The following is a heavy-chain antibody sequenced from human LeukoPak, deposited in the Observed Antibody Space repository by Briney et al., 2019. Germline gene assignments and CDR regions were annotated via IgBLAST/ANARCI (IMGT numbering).Heavy chain of an antibody. D-gene: IGHD3-10*02. V-gene: IGHV3-7*01. J-gene: IGHJ6*04. CDR3: AELGITMIGGV. Sequence: HPGGSLRLSCAASGFTFSSYGMHWVRPAPGKGLEWVANIKQDGSEKYYVDSVKGRFTISRDNAKNSLYLQMNSLRAEDTAVYYCAELGITMIGGVWGKGTTVTISS. CDR2: IKQDGSEK. CDR1: GFTFSSYG.